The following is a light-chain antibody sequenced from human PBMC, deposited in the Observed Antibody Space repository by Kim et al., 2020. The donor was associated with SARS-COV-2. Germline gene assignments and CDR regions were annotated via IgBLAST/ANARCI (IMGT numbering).Light chain of an antibody. CDR2: GKN. J-gene: IGLJ3*02. Sequence: VALGLTVRITCQGDSLRSYYASWYQQKPGQAPVLVIYGKNNRPSGIPDRYSGSSSGNTASLTITGAQAEDEADYYCNSRDSSGNRVFGGGTQLTVL. CDR1: SLRSYY. CDR3: NSRDSSGNRV. V-gene: IGLV3-19*01.